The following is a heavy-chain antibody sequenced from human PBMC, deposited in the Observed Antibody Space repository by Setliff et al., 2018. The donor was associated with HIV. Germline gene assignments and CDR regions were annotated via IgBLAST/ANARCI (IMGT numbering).Heavy chain of an antibody. CDR2: ISGDGGST. J-gene: IGHJ4*02. CDR3: AKGSSGGNSGDYDY. Sequence: PGGSLRLSCAASGLSFTFYAMTWVRQAPGKGLEWVSSISGDGGSTYYAYSLKGRFTISRDDSKNTLFLQMNGLGAEDTAIYYCAKGSSGGNSGDYDYWGQGILVTVSS. CDR1: GLSFTFYA. V-gene: IGHV3-23*01. D-gene: IGHD2-21*02.